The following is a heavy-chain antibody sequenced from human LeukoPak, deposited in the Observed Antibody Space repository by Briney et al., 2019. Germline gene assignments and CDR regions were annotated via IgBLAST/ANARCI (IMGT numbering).Heavy chain of an antibody. CDR2: ISSSGSTI. V-gene: IGHV3-48*03. J-gene: IGHJ4*02. Sequence: GGSLRLSCAASGFTFSSYEMNWVRQAPGKGLEWVSYISSSGSTIYYADSVKGRFTISRDNAKSSLYLQMNSLRAEDTAVYYCARGQWLVDYWGQGTLVTVSS. CDR1: GFTFSSYE. D-gene: IGHD6-19*01. CDR3: ARGQWLVDY.